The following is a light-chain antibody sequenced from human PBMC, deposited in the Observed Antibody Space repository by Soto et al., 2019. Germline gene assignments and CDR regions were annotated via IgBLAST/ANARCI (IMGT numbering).Light chain of an antibody. Sequence: DIVMTQSPDSLAVSLGERATINCKSSQSVLYNSDNKNYLAWYQQKPGQPPKLLIYWASTRDSGVPDRFSGIRSGADFTLTISSLQAEDVAVYYCQHYYTTLSFGGGTKVEIK. V-gene: IGKV4-1*01. CDR2: WAS. J-gene: IGKJ4*01. CDR1: QSVLYNSDNKNY. CDR3: QHYYTTLS.